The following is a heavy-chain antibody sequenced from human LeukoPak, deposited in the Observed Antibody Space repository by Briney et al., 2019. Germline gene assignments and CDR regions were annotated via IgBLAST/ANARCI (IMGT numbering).Heavy chain of an antibody. CDR2: ISGSGGST. D-gene: IGHD6-13*01. CDR1: GFTFSSYA. J-gene: IGHJ6*02. V-gene: IGHV3-23*01. Sequence: HPGGSLRLSCAASGFTFSSYAMSWVRQAPGKGLEWVSAISGSGGSTYYADSVKGRFTISRDNAKNSLYLQMNSLRAEDTAVYYCARDPRSSSWYYVYYYGMDVWGQGTTVTVSS. CDR3: ARDPRSSSWYYVYYYGMDV.